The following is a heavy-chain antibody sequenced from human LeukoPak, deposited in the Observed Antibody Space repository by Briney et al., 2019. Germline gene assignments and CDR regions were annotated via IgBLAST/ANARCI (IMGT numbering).Heavy chain of an antibody. D-gene: IGHD4-23*01. CDR2: IYYSGST. CDR1: GGSISSYY. J-gene: IGHJ6*02. Sequence: SETLSLTCTVSGGSISSYYWSWIRQPPGKGLEWIGCIYYSGSTNYNPSLKSRVTISVDTSKNQFSLKLSSVTAADTAVYYCARESDYGGSPYYYGMDVWGQGTTVTVSS. V-gene: IGHV4-59*01. CDR3: ARESDYGGSPYYYGMDV.